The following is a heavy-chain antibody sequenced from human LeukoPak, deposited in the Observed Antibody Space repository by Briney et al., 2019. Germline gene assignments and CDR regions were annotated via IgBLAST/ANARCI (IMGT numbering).Heavy chain of an antibody. V-gene: IGHV3-48*03. Sequence: PGGSLRLSCTASGFTFSTYEMNWVRQAPGKGLEWISYINSRSKTISYADSVKGRFTISRDNAKNSLFLQLDRLRAEDTALYYCTGDNTGWSLDPWGQGTLVTVSS. J-gene: IGHJ5*02. D-gene: IGHD6-19*01. CDR1: GFTFSTYE. CDR2: INSRSKTI. CDR3: TGDNTGWSLDP.